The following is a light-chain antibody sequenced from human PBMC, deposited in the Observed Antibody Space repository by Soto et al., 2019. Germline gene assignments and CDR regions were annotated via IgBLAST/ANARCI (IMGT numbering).Light chain of an antibody. Sequence: QSVLTQPPSVSAAPGQKVTISCSGSSSDIGNNYVSWYQQLPGTAPKLLIYDNNKRPSGIPDRFSGSKSGTSGTLDITGLQTGDEADYYCATWDGSLTGEVFGGGTKLTGL. J-gene: IGLJ2*01. V-gene: IGLV1-51*01. CDR3: ATWDGSLTGEV. CDR2: DNN. CDR1: SSDIGNNY.